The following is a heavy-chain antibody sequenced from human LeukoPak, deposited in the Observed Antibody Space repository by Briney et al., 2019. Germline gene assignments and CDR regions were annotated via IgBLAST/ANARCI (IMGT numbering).Heavy chain of an antibody. CDR2: ISYDESKK. CDR1: GFTFSIYG. D-gene: IGHD5-12*01. CDR3: VKKFPGGYDSLPDY. Sequence: GGSLRLSCAASGFTFSIYGMHWVRQAPGKGLEWVATISYDESKKHYADSVKGRFTISRDNSKNTLYLQMNSLRAEDTAVYFCVKKFPGGYDSLPDYWGQGTLVTVSS. J-gene: IGHJ4*02. V-gene: IGHV3-30*18.